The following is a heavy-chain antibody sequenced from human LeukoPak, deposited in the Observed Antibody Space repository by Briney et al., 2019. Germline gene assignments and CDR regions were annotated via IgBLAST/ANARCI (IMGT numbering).Heavy chain of an antibody. CDR3: AKGHRGGLLLSYFEY. J-gene: IGHJ4*02. V-gene: IGHV3-53*01. CDR1: GFTVSSNY. CDR2: IYSGGST. D-gene: IGHD3-22*01. Sequence: GGSLRLSCAASGFTVSSNYMSWVRQAPGKGLEWVSIIYSGGSTFYADSVKGRFTISRDNAKNSLYLQMTSLRADDTAVYYCAKGHRGGLLLSYFEYWGQGTLVTVSS.